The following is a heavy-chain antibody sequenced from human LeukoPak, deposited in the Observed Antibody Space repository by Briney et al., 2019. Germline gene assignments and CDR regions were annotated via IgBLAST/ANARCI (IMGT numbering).Heavy chain of an antibody. CDR1: GFTFSNYD. V-gene: IGHV3-69-1*01. J-gene: IGHJ3*02. CDR2: ISNNGPI. D-gene: IGHD3-22*01. CDR3: ARDATDSSGYYGLDAFDI. Sequence: GGSLRLSCAASGFTFSNYDMNWVRQAPGKGLEWISYISNNGPIYYADSVKGRFTISRDNAKNSLFLHMNSLRAEDTAVYYCARDATDSSGYYGLDAFDIWGQGTMVTVSS.